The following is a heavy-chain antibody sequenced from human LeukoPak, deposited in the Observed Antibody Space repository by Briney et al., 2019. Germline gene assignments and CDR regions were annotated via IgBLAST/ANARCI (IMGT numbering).Heavy chain of an antibody. D-gene: IGHD5-18*01. CDR1: GGSFSGYS. Sequence: SETLSLTCAVYGGSFSGYSWTWIRQPPGKGLEWIGEFNHSGSTNYNPSLKSRVTISVDTSKNQFSLKLTSVTAADTAVYYCARVRLPPYYYYYYMDVWGKGTTVTVSS. J-gene: IGHJ6*03. V-gene: IGHV4-34*01. CDR3: ARVRLPPYYYYYYMDV. CDR2: FNHSGST.